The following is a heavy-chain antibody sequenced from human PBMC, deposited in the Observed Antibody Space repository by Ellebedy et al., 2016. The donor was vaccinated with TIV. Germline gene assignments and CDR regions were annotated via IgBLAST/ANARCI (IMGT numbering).Heavy chain of an antibody. CDR3: ARDFYLDV. Sequence: PGGSLRLSCAASGFTFSIYAMSWVRQAPGKGLEWVSLISGSGDSTYYADSVKGRFTISRDNAKNTLSLQMNSLSAEDTAIYYCARDFYLDVWGQGTTVTVSS. J-gene: IGHJ6*02. CDR2: ISGSGDST. D-gene: IGHD2/OR15-2a*01. V-gene: IGHV3-23*01. CDR1: GFTFSIYA.